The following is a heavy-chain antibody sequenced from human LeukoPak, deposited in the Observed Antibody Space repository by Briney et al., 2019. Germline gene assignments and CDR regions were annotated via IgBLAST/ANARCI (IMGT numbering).Heavy chain of an antibody. D-gene: IGHD6-19*01. V-gene: IGHV3-23*01. CDR1: GFTFSSYA. J-gene: IGHJ6*02. CDR3: AKEIGIAVAGTRDNYSYYGMDV. CDR2: ISGSGGST. Sequence: GGSLRLSCAASGFTFSSYAMSWVRQAPGKGLEWVSAISGSGGSTYYADSVKGRFTISRDNSKNTLYLQMNSLRAEDTAVYYCAKEIGIAVAGTRDNYSYYGMDVWGQGTTVTVSS.